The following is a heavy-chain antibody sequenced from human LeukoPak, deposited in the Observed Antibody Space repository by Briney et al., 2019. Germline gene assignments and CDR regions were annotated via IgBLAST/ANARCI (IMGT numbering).Heavy chain of an antibody. CDR1: GYTLTELS. Sequence: ASVKVSCKVSGYTLTELSMHWVRQAPGKGLEWMGGFDPENGETIYAEKIQGRVTMTEDTSTDTAYMELSSLRSEDTAVYYCATGWGLFDNWGQGTLVTVSS. CDR3: ATGWGLFDN. CDR2: FDPENGET. V-gene: IGHV1-24*01. D-gene: IGHD2-21*02. J-gene: IGHJ4*02.